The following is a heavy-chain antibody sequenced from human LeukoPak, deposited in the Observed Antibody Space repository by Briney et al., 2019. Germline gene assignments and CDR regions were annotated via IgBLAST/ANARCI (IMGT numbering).Heavy chain of an antibody. Sequence: GGALSLSFAASGFTFSSYAMSWVRPAPGKGLGWVSAIIGSGGSTYYSDSVKGRFTISRDNSKNTLYLQMTSLRAEDTAVYYCAACPVQLERRGLFDYWGQGTLVTVSS. J-gene: IGHJ4*02. CDR3: AACPVQLERRGLFDY. D-gene: IGHD1-1*01. V-gene: IGHV3-23*01. CDR1: GFTFSSYA. CDR2: IIGSGGST.